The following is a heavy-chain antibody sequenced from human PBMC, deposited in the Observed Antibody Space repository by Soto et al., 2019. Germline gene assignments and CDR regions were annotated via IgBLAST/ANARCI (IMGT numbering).Heavy chain of an antibody. V-gene: IGHV4-30-4*01. CDR2: IYYSGST. Sequence: SETLSLTCTVSGDSISSGDYYWSWIHQPPGKGLEWIGCIYYSGSTNYNPSLKSRVTISVDTSKNQFSLKLSSVTAADTAVYYCARGPVVPAAISMDVWGQGTTVTVSS. CDR1: GDSISSGDYY. CDR3: ARGPVVPAAISMDV. D-gene: IGHD2-2*02. J-gene: IGHJ6*02.